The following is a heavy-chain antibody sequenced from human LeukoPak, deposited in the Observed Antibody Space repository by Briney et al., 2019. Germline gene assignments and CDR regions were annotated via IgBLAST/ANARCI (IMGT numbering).Heavy chain of an antibody. CDR2: ISAYNGNT. D-gene: IGHD1-26*01. V-gene: IGHV1-18*01. J-gene: IGHJ4*02. CDR3: ARAPEWEQHGGYFDY. CDR1: GYTFTSYG. Sequence: GASVKVSCKASGYTFTSYGISWVRQAPGQGLEWMGWISAYNGNTNYAQKLQGRVTMTTDTSTSTAYMELRSLRSDDTAVYYCARAPEWEQHGGYFDYWGQGTLVTVSS.